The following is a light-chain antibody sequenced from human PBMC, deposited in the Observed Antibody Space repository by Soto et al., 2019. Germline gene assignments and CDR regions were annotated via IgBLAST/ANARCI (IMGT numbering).Light chain of an antibody. CDR3: QQYNNWWT. CDR2: GAS. V-gene: IGKV3-15*01. CDR1: QSVSSN. J-gene: IGKJ1*01. Sequence: EIVMTQSPATLSVSPGERANLSCRASQSVSSNLAWYQQKPGQAPRLLIYGASTRATGIPARFSGSGSRTEFTLTISSLQSEDFAVYYCQQYNNWWTFGQGTKVEIK.